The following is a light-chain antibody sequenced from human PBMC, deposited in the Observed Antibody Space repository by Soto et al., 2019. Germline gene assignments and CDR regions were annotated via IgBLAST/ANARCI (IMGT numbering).Light chain of an antibody. CDR3: CSYAGSSTVV. V-gene: IGLV2-23*02. Sequence: QSALTQSASVSGSPGQSITISCTGTSGDVGSYYLVSWYQQHPGKAPKLMIYEVSKRPSGVSKRFSGSKSGNTASLTISGLQAEDEADYFCCSYAGSSTVVFGGGTKLTVL. J-gene: IGLJ2*01. CDR1: SGDVGSYYL. CDR2: EVS.